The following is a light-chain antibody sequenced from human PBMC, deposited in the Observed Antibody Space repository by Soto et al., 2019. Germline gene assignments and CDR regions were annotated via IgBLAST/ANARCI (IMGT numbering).Light chain of an antibody. V-gene: IGLV1-40*01. CDR2: ANR. Sequence: QSVLTQPPSVSGAPGQRVTISCTGSSSNIGARYDVHWYQQFPGTAPQLLIYANRNRPSGVPDRFSGSTSGTSASLAITGLQAEDEADYYCQSYDSSLSVVFGGGTKVTVL. CDR3: QSYDSSLSVV. J-gene: IGLJ2*01. CDR1: SSNIGARYD.